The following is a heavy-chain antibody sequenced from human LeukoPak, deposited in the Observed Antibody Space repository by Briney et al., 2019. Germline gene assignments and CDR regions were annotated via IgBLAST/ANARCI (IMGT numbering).Heavy chain of an antibody. CDR1: GFTSSSYG. CDR3: ARGDGYNDAEYLQH. Sequence: QPGRSLRLSCAASGFTSSSYGMHWVRQAPGKGLEWVAVIWYDGSNKYYGDSVKGRFTISRDNSKKPLYLQMNSLRVEDTAVYYCARGDGYNDAEYLQHWGQGTLVTVS. CDR2: IWYDGSNK. J-gene: IGHJ1*01. D-gene: IGHD5-24*01. V-gene: IGHV3-33*01.